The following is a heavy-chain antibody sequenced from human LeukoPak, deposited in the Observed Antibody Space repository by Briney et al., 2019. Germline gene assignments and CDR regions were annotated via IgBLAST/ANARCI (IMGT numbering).Heavy chain of an antibody. J-gene: IGHJ5*02. CDR3: AKETPNTGWFDP. CDR2: INPSGDGT. D-gene: IGHD1-14*01. Sequence: ASVKVSCKASGHTFTTYYVHLVRQAPGQGLEWMGVINPSGDGTNYPQRFQGRVTLTRGTSTSTVYMELSSLRSEDTAIYYCAKETPNTGWFDPWGQGTLVAVSS. V-gene: IGHV1-46*01. CDR1: GHTFTTYY.